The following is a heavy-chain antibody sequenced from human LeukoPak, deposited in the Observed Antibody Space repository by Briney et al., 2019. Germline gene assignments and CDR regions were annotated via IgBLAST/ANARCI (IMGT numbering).Heavy chain of an antibody. D-gene: IGHD6-13*01. V-gene: IGHV3-30*18. J-gene: IGHJ4*02. CDR3: AKDRTGQQLVLDY. Sequence: GGSLRLSCAASGFTFSSYGMHWVRQAPGEGLEWVAVISYDGSNKYYADSVKGRFTISRDNSKNTLYLQMNSLRAEDTAVYYCAKDRTGQQLVLDYWGQGTLVTVSS. CDR1: GFTFSSYG. CDR2: ISYDGSNK.